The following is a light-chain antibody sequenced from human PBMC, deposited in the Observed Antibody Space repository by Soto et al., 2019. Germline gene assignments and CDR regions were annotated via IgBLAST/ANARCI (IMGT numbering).Light chain of an antibody. J-gene: IGLJ2*01. V-gene: IGLV2-23*01. Sequence: QSALTQPASVSGSPGQSVSISCTGTSSDVGSYNLVSWYKQHPGKAPKVLIFEGSKGPSGVSNRFSASNSDNTASLTISGLQAEDEAYYYCCSYAGSSTLVFGGGTKLTAL. CDR3: CSYAGSSTLV. CDR1: SSDVGSYNL. CDR2: EGS.